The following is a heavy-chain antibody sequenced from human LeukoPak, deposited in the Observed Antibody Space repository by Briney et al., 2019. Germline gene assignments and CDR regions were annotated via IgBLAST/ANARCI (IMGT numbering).Heavy chain of an antibody. Sequence: GRSLRLSCAASGFTFSSYGMHWVRQAPGKGLEWVAVISYDGSNKYYADSVKGRFTISRDNSKNTLYLQMNSLRAEDTAVYYCARVLGSGSYFGPLDVWGKGTTVTVSS. CDR3: ARVLGSGSYFGPLDV. CDR2: ISYDGSNK. CDR1: GFTFSSYG. J-gene: IGHJ6*04. D-gene: IGHD3-10*01. V-gene: IGHV3-30*03.